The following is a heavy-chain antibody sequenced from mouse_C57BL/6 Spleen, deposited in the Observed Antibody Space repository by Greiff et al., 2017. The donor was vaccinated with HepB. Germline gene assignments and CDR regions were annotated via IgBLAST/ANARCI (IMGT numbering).Heavy chain of an antibody. CDR1: GFSFNTYA. Sequence: EVKLQESGGGLVQPKGSLKLSCAASGFSFNTYAMNWVRQAPGKGLEWVARIRSKSNNYATYYADSVKNRFTISRDDSESMLYLQMNNLKTEDTAMYYCVRQNYYCSSYGGYFDYWGQGTTLTVSS. CDR3: VRQNYYCSSYGGYFDY. J-gene: IGHJ2*01. D-gene: IGHD1-1*01. CDR2: IRSKSNNYAT. V-gene: IGHV10-1*01.